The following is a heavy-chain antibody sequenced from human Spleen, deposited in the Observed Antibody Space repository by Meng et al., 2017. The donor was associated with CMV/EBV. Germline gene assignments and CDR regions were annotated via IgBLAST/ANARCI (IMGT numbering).Heavy chain of an antibody. CDR2: IGTAGDT. V-gene: IGHV3-13*01. D-gene: IGHD6-13*01. CDR3: ARDSGQQLGIDY. J-gene: IGHJ4*02. Sequence: GESLKISCAASGFTFSSYDMHWVRQATGKGLEWVSAIGTAGDTYYPGSVKGRFTISRENAKNSLYLQMNSLRAGDTAVYYCARDSGQQLGIDYWGQGTLVTVSS. CDR1: GFTFSSYD.